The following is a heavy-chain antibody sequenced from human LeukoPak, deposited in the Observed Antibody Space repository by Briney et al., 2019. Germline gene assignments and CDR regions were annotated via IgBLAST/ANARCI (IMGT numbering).Heavy chain of an antibody. CDR1: GGTFSSYA. J-gene: IGHJ6*02. Sequence: SVKVSCKASGGTFSSYAISWVRQAPGQGLEWMGGIIPIFGTANYAQKFQGRVTITADESTSTAYMELSSLRSEDTAVYYCVRDLFGAEAPYYYYYGMDVWGQGTTVTVSS. CDR3: VRDLFGAEAPYYYYYGMDV. D-gene: IGHD3-3*01. CDR2: IIPIFGTA. V-gene: IGHV1-69*13.